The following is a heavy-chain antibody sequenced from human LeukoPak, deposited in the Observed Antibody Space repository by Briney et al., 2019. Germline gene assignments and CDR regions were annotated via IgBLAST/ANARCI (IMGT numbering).Heavy chain of an antibody. CDR2: ISYDGSNK. V-gene: IGHV3-30*03. CDR1: GFTFSSYG. CDR3: ARDYPDGGGGRYFDWLPVF. J-gene: IGHJ4*02. D-gene: IGHD3-9*01. Sequence: GGSLRLSCAASGFTFSSYGMHWVRQAPGKGLEWVAVISYDGSNKYYADSVEGRFTISRDNSKNTLYLQMNSLRAEDTAVYYCARDYPDGGGGRYFDWLPVFWGQGTLVTVSS.